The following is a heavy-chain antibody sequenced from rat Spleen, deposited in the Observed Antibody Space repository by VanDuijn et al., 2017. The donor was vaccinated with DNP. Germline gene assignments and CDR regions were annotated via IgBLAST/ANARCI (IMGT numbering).Heavy chain of an antibody. J-gene: IGHJ2*01. D-gene: IGHD1-11*01. Sequence: EVQLVESGGGLVQPGRSLKLSCVASGLNFNDYWMGWVRQAPKKGLEWVATISSSGVSTYYRDSVKGRFTISRDNAKSSLYLQMNSLKSEDTATYYCARLREGVYGSLDYWGQGVMVTVSS. CDR1: GLNFNDYW. CDR2: ISSSGVST. V-gene: IGHV5-25*01. CDR3: ARLREGVYGSLDY.